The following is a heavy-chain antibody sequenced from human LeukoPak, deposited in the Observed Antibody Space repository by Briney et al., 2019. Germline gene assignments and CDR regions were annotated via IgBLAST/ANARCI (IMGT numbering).Heavy chain of an antibody. V-gene: IGHV3-15*01. CDR2: SKSKPDGGTA. Sequence: GGSLRLSCAASGVTLSNVWMSWVRQAPGKGLEWVGRSKSKPDGGTADYAAPVKGRFTISRDDSRNTLDLQMNSLKTEDTAVYYCTTSQSSGWYDYWGQGTLVSVSS. J-gene: IGHJ4*02. CDR1: GVTLSNVW. CDR3: TTSQSSGWYDY. D-gene: IGHD6-19*01.